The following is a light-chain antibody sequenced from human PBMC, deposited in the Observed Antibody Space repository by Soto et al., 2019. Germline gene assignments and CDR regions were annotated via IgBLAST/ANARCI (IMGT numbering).Light chain of an antibody. V-gene: IGKV1-5*01. Sequence: DIQMTQSPSSLSASVGDRVTITCRASQSVRSGLGWYQQKPGKAPKFLIYDASTSESGVPSRFRGSGSGTEFTLTISSLQPEDFATYYCQQDSSDSCTFGEGTKVDIK. CDR3: QQDSSDSCT. CDR2: DAS. CDR1: QSVRSG. J-gene: IGKJ1*01.